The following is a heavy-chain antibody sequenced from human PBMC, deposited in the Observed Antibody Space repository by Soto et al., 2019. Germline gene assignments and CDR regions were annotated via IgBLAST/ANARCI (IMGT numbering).Heavy chain of an antibody. CDR1: GGSISSGDYY. J-gene: IGHJ4*02. CDR2: IYYSGST. Sequence: QVQLQESGPGLVKPSQTLSLTCTVSGGSISSGDYYWSWTRQPPGKGLEWIGYIYYSGSTYYNPSLKSRVTISVDTSKNQFSLKLSSVTAADTAVYYCARGYSSSWYPFLFDYWGQGTLVTVSS. V-gene: IGHV4-30-4*01. D-gene: IGHD6-13*01. CDR3: ARGYSSSWYPFLFDY.